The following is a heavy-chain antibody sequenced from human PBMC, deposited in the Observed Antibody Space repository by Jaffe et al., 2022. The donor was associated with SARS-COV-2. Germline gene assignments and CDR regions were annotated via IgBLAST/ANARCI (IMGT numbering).Heavy chain of an antibody. CDR2: INAGNGDT. Sequence: QVQLVQSGAEVKKPGASVKVSCKASGYTFTSYAIHWVRQAPGQRPEWMGWINAGNGDTKHSQKFQGRVAITRDTSASSAYMEVSSLRSEDTAVYYCARGCSGGGCYDGGDYWGQGTLVTVSS. D-gene: IGHD2-15*01. V-gene: IGHV1-3*01. CDR1: GYTFTSYA. J-gene: IGHJ4*02. CDR3: ARGCSGGGCYDGGDY.